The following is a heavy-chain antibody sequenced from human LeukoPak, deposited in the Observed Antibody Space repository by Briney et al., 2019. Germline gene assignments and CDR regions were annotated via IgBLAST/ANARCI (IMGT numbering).Heavy chain of an antibody. CDR3: ARGPERTGVGTRYYYDMDV. CDR2: ISYDGSNK. J-gene: IGHJ6*02. CDR1: GFTFSSYA. Sequence: GGSLRLSCAASGFTFSSYAMHWVRQAPGKGLEWVAVISYDGSNKYYADSVKGRFTISRDNSKNTLYLQMNSLRAEDTAVYYCARGPERTGVGTRYYYDMDVWGQGTTFTVSS. V-gene: IGHV3-30-3*01. D-gene: IGHD2-8*01.